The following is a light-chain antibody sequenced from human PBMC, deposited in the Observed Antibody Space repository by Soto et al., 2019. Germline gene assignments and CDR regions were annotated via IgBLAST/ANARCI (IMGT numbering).Light chain of an antibody. CDR3: QSADSSGSYYV. Sequence: ELTQPPSVSVSPGQTARITCSGDALPKQYAYWYQQKPGQAPVLVIYKNTERPSGIPERFSGSSSGTTVTLTISGVQAEDEADYYCQSADSSGSYYVFGTGTKVIVL. CDR2: KNT. J-gene: IGLJ1*01. CDR1: ALPKQY. V-gene: IGLV3-25*02.